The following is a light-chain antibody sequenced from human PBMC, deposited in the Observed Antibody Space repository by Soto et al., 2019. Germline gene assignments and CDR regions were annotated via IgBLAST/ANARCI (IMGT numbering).Light chain of an antibody. Sequence: DIHLTQSPSTLSASVGDRVTITCRASQSVSIWLAWYRQKPGKAPEVLVWDASSLQRGVPSRFSGSGSGTEFTPTISSLQPDDFATYYCQQYNGYSTWTFGQGTKRDIK. J-gene: IGKJ1*01. CDR2: DAS. CDR3: QQYNGYSTWT. V-gene: IGKV1-5*01. CDR1: QSVSIW.